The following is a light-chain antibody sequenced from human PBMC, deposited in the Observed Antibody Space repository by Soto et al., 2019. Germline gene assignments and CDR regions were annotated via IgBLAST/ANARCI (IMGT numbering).Light chain of an antibody. CDR1: SSDVSSNNR. CDR3: NSYTTSNTDV. Sequence: QSALTQPPSVSGSPGQSVSISCTGTSSDVSSNNRVSWYQQPPGSPPILIFYDVRNRPSAIPDRVSGSKSANTASLTISGLQTEDEADYYCNSYTTSNTDVFGTGTKLTVL. V-gene: IGLV2-18*02. J-gene: IGLJ1*01. CDR2: DVR.